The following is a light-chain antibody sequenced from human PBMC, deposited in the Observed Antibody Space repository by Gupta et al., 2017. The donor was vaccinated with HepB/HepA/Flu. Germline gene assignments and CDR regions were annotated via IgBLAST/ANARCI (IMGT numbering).Light chain of an antibody. V-gene: IGKV3-20*01. Sequence: IALTQSPGTLSLFPGERATLSCRASQSVSSSSFAWSQQKPGQAPRLLIYGASSRATGIPDRFSGSGSGTDITLTISRLEPEDFAVYYCQQFGSSPWTFGQGTKVEIK. CDR2: GAS. J-gene: IGKJ1*01. CDR3: QQFGSSPWT. CDR1: QSVSSSS.